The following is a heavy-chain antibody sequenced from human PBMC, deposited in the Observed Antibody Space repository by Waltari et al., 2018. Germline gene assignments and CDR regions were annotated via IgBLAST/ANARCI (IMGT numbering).Heavy chain of an antibody. CDR1: GDSVSSYSAA. CDR3: ARGVVANTYYFDY. CDR2: TYFRSKWSD. Sequence: QVLLQQSGPGLVRPSQPPSLTCAISGDSVSSYSAAWNWVRQSPSRGLEWLGRTYFRSKWSDDYAVSVRGRITINPDTSKNQFSLHLNSVTPEDTAVYYCARGVVANTYYFDYWGQGILVTVSS. V-gene: IGHV6-1*01. J-gene: IGHJ4*02. D-gene: IGHD2-15*01.